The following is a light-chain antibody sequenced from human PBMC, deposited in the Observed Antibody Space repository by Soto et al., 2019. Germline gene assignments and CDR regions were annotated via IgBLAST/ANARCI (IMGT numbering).Light chain of an antibody. V-gene: IGKV1-39*01. Sequence: DIQMTQSPSSLSASVGDRVTITCRASQSISSYLNWYQQKPGKDPKLLIYAASSLQSGVPSRFSGSGSGTDFTLTISSLEPEDFATYYCQQSYSTPRCTFGQGTKLEIK. CDR3: QQSYSTPRCT. CDR1: QSISSY. CDR2: AAS. J-gene: IGKJ2*02.